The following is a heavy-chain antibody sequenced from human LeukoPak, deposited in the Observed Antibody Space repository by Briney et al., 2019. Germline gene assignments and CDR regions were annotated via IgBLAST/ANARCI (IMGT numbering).Heavy chain of an antibody. V-gene: IGHV3-9*03. CDR1: GFTFDDYA. D-gene: IGHD6-13*01. Sequence: GGSLRLSCAASGFTFDDYAMHWVRQAPGKGLEWVSGISWNSGSIGYADSVKGRFTISRDNAKNSLYLQMNSLRAEDMALYYCAKDLRAAAAPGAFDIWGQGTMVTVSS. J-gene: IGHJ3*02. CDR2: ISWNSGSI. CDR3: AKDLRAAAAPGAFDI.